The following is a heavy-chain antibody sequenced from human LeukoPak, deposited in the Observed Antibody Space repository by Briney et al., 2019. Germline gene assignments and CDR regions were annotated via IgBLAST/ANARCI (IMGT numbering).Heavy chain of an antibody. CDR1: GGSISSYY. Sequence: SSETLSLTCTVSGGSISSYYWSWIRQPAGKGLEWIGRIYTSGSTNYNSSLKSRVTMSVDTSKNQFSLKLSSVTAADTAVYYCARDTITMVQGVWAFDIWGQGTMVTVSS. V-gene: IGHV4-4*07. CDR2: IYTSGST. CDR3: ARDTITMVQGVWAFDI. D-gene: IGHD3-10*01. J-gene: IGHJ3*02.